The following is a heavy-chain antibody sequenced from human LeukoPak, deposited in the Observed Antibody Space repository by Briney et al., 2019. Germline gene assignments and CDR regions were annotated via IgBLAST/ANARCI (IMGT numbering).Heavy chain of an antibody. V-gene: IGHV4-34*01. CDR3: ARQARGAYCSSTSCYRDV. CDR2: INHSGST. J-gene: IGHJ6*04. CDR1: GGSFSGYY. Sequence: SETLSLTWAVYGGSFSGYYWSWIRQPPGKGREWIGEINHSGSTNYNPSLKSRVTISVDTSKNQFSLKLSSVTAADTAVYYCARQARGAYCSSTSCYRDVWGKGTTVTVSS. D-gene: IGHD2-2*01.